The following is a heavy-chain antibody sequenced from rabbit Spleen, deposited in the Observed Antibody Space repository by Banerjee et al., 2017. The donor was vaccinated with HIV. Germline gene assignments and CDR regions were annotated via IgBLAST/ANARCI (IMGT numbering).Heavy chain of an antibody. CDR1: GVSFSSNYY. CDR3: AKSVDNIGLMFSL. J-gene: IGHJ4*01. CDR2: IAGSSSGFT. Sequence: QSLEESGGGLVQPGASLTLTCSASGVSFSSNYYMCWVRQAPGKGLEWISCIAGSSSGFTYSATWAKGRFTISKASWTTVTLQMTSLTAADTATCFCAKSVDNIGLMFSLWGPGTLVTVS. V-gene: IGHV1S40*01.